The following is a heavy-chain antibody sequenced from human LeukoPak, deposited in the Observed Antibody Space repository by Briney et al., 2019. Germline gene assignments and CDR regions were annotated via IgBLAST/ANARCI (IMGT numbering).Heavy chain of an antibody. CDR3: ARGPYSYDSSGAFDI. CDR1: GGSISSYY. J-gene: IGHJ3*02. V-gene: IGHV4-4*07. CDR2: IYTSGST. D-gene: IGHD3-22*01. Sequence: SETLSLTCTVSGGSISSYYWSWIRQPAGKGLEWIGRIYTSGSTNYNPSLKSRVTMSVDTSKNQFSLKLSSVTAADTAVYFCARGPYSYDSSGAFDIRGQGTMVTVSS.